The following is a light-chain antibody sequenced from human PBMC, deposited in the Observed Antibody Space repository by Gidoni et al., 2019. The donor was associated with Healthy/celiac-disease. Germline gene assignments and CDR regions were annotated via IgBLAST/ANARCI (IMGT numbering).Light chain of an antibody. CDR3: QQYNSYPLT. CDR1: KNISSW. CDR2: KAS. J-gene: IGKJ4*01. Sequence: DIQMTQSPSTLSASVGDRVTITCRASKNISSWLAWYQQKPGKAPKLLLYKASSLESGVPSRFSGSGSGTEFTLAISSLQPDDFATYYCQQYNSYPLTFGGGTKVEIK. V-gene: IGKV1-5*03.